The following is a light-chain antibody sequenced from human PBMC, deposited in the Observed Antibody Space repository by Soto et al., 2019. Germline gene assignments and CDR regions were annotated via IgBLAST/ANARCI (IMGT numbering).Light chain of an antibody. CDR2: DVS. V-gene: IGLV2-14*01. J-gene: IGLJ1*01. CDR3: SSFTSSTTYV. Sequence: QSALTQPASVSGSPGQSITISCTGSSSDVGGYNYVSWYQQHPGKVPKVMVYDVSNRPSGVSNRFSGSKSGNTASLTISGLQAEDEADYYCSSFTSSTTYVFGTGTKLTV. CDR1: SSDVGGYNY.